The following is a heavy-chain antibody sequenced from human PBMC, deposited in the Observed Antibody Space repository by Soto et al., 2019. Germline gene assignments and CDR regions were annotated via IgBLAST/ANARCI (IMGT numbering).Heavy chain of an antibody. J-gene: IGHJ4*02. CDR3: ATLTTVTTLDY. Sequence: PGGSLRLSCAASGFTFSSYAMHWVRQAPGKGLEWVAVISYDGSNKYYADSVKGRFTISRDNSKNTLYLQMNSLRAEDTAVYYCATLTTVTTLDYWGQGTLVTAPQ. D-gene: IGHD4-17*01. CDR1: GFTFSSYA. V-gene: IGHV3-30-3*01. CDR2: ISYDGSNK.